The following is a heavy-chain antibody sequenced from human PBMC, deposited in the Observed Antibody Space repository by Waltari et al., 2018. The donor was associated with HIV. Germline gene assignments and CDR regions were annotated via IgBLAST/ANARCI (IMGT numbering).Heavy chain of an antibody. J-gene: IGHJ4*02. D-gene: IGHD1-26*01. CDR3: ARDRGYDSVSYPDY. Sequence: EVQMVESGGGLVKPGGSLRLSCAASGFTFSSYWMHWVHQAPGKGLVLVSRIDSDGSSTSYADSVKGRFTISRDNAKNTLYLQMNSLRAEDTAVYYCARDRGYDSVSYPDYWGQGTLVTVSS. V-gene: IGHV3-74*01. CDR1: GFTFSSYW. CDR2: IDSDGSST.